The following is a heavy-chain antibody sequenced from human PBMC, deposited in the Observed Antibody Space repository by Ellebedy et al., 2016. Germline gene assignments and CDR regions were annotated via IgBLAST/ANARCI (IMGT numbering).Heavy chain of an antibody. CDR3: ARMGLQWFGESDFSYHGMDV. CDR2: IYYSGTT. CDR1: GGSIRSSRYY. D-gene: IGHD3-10*01. Sequence: SETLSLXXTVPGGSIRSSRYYWGWIRQPPGKGLEWIGSIYYSGTTYYNRSLKSRVTISVDTSKNQVSLRLRSVTAADTAVYYCARMGLQWFGESDFSYHGMDVWGQGTTVTVSS. V-gene: IGHV4-39*01. J-gene: IGHJ6*02.